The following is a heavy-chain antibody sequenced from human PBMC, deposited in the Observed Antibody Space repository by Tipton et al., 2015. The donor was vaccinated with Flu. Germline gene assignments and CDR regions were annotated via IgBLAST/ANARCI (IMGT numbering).Heavy chain of an antibody. Sequence: VQLVQSGGHLVQPGWSLRLSCEASGFTFNSYEMNWVRQAPGKGLEWVSHISPSGSTKYYADSVKGRFTISRDNAKNSLYLQMNSLRSEDTAVYYCTRGFIRLCDYWGQGTLVTVSS. CDR3: TRGFIRLCDY. CDR2: ISPSGSTK. CDR1: GFTFNSYE. J-gene: IGHJ4*02. V-gene: IGHV3-48*03. D-gene: IGHD3-16*01.